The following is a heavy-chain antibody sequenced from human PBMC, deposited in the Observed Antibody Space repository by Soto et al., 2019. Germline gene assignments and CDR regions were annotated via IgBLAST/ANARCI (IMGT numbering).Heavy chain of an antibody. J-gene: IGHJ6*03. Sequence: ASVKVSCKASGYTFTSYDINWGRQATGQGLEWMGWMNPNSGNTGYAQKFQGRVTMTRNTSISTAYMELSSLRSEDTAVYYCARVYLYYDFWSGYWPYYYYLAVSGKGTTVTVSS. CDR1: GYTFTSYD. CDR2: MNPNSGNT. CDR3: ARVYLYYDFWSGYWPYYYYLAV. V-gene: IGHV1-8*01. D-gene: IGHD3-3*01.